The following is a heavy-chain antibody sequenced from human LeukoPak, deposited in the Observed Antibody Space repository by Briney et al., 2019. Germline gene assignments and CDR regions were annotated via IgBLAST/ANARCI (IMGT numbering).Heavy chain of an antibody. CDR2: ISAYNGNT. J-gene: IGHJ6*02. V-gene: IGHV1-18*01. CDR1: GYTFASYG. D-gene: IGHD1-1*01. CDR3: ARDGTEDVRRSSQFYVKYNYNGMDV. Sequence: GASVKVSCKASGYTFASYGISRVRQAPGQGLEWIGWISAYNGNTNYAQKFQDRVTLTTDTSATTVYMELTSLRSDDTAIYYCARDGTEDVRRSSQFYVKYNYNGMDVWGQGTMVTVSS.